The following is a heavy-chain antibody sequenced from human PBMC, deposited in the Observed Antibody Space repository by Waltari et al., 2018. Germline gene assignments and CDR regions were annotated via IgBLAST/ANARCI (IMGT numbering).Heavy chain of an antibody. CDR1: GFTFSSYA. Sequence: EVQLVESGGGLVQPGGSLRLSCAASGFTFSSYAMHWVRQAPGKGLEYVSAISSNGGSTYYANSVKGRFTISRDNSKNTLYLQMGSLRAEDMAVYYCARSEDYDYSQTYYFDYWGQGTLVTVSS. J-gene: IGHJ4*02. V-gene: IGHV3-64*01. CDR3: ARSEDYDYSQTYYFDY. CDR2: ISSNGGST. D-gene: IGHD4-4*01.